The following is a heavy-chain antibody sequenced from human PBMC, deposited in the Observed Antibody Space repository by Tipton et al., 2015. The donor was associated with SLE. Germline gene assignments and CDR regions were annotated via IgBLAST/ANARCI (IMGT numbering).Heavy chain of an antibody. CDR2: ISYDGSNK. V-gene: IGHV3-30*04. J-gene: IGHJ4*02. CDR3: ARGHGDY. CDR1: GFTFSSYD. Sequence: SLRLSCAASGFTFSSYDMHWVRQAPGKGLEWVAVISYDGSNKYYADSVKGRFTISRDNSKNTLFLQMNSLRAEDTAVYYCARGHGDYWGQGTLVTVSS.